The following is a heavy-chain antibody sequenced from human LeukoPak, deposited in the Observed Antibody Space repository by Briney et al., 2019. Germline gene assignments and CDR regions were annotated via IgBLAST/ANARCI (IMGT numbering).Heavy chain of an antibody. CDR1: GFTFSSYS. Sequence: GGSLRLSCAASGFTFSSYSMNWVRQAPGKGLEWVSYISSSSSTIYYADSVKGRFTISRDNAKNSLYLQMHSLRAEDTAVYYCARDQGYYGSGSTDSWGQGTLVTVSS. D-gene: IGHD3-10*01. V-gene: IGHV3-48*01. CDR3: ARDQGYYGSGSTDS. CDR2: ISSSSSTI. J-gene: IGHJ5*02.